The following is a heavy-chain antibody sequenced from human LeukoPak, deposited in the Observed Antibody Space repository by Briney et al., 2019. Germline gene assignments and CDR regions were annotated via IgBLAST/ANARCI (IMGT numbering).Heavy chain of an antibody. CDR2: FDPEDGVT. CDR3: ATFFGNLRGFDY. Sequence: ASVKVSCKVSGYTLTELSMHWVRQAPGKGLEWMGGFDPEDGVTIYAQKFQGRVTMTEDTSTDTAYMELSSLRSEDTAVYYCATFFGNLRGFDYWGQGTLVTVSS. J-gene: IGHJ4*02. V-gene: IGHV1-24*01. D-gene: IGHD1-14*01. CDR1: GYTLTELS.